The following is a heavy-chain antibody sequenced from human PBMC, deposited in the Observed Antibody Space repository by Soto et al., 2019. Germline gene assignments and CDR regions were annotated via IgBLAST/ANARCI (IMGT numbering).Heavy chain of an antibody. D-gene: IGHD3-16*01. CDR2: ISGSGGST. J-gene: IGHJ4*02. V-gene: IGHV3-23*01. CDR3: AKERTNCYGLGGFYYKAGGDY. CDR1: GFTFSGYA. Sequence: VQLLESGGGLVQPGGSLRLSCAASGFTFSGYAMSWVRQAPGKGLEWVSSISGSGGSTFYADSVKGRLTISRDNSRKTLFLEMNSLRAEDTAIYYCAKERTNCYGLGGFYYKAGGDYWGQGTRVTVSS.